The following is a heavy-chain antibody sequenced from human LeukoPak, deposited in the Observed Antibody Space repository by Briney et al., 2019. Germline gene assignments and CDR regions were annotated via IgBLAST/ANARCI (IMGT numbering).Heavy chain of an antibody. CDR2: ISGDGGST. J-gene: IGHJ4*02. V-gene: IGHV3-43*02. CDR3: ARVGRDSQHLDY. Sequence: GGSLRLSCAAPGFIFDNYAIHWVRQAPGKGLEWVSLISGDGGSTFYADSVRGRLTFSRDNAKNSLYLQMNSLRAEDTAVYYCARVGRDSQHLDYWGPGTLVTVSS. CDR1: GFIFDNYA. D-gene: IGHD2-15*01.